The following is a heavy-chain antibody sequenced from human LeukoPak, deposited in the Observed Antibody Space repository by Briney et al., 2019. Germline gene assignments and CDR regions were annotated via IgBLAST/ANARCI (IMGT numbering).Heavy chain of an antibody. D-gene: IGHD2-8*02. CDR3: ARHLQVVDYYFDY. CDR2: IYYSGST. J-gene: IGHJ4*02. CDR1: GGSISSYY. V-gene: IGHV4-59*08. Sequence: SETLSLTCTVSGGSISSYYWSWIRQPPGKGLEWIGYIYYSGSTNYNPSLKSRVTISVDTSKNQFSLKLSSVTAADTAVYYCARHLQVVDYYFDYWGQGTLVTVSS.